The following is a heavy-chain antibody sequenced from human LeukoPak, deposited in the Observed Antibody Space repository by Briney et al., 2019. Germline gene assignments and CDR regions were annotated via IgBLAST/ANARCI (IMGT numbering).Heavy chain of an antibody. CDR1: GFTFSSYS. V-gene: IGHV3-21*01. CDR2: ISSSSSYI. J-gene: IGHJ1*01. CDR3: SRDVWVPDQH. D-gene: IGHD1-1*01. Sequence: GGSLRLSCAASGFTFSSYSMNWVRQAPGKGLEWVSSISSSSSYIYYADSAKGRFTIFRDNTKNSLYLQMNSLRAEDTALYYCSRDVWVPDQHWGQGTLVTVSS.